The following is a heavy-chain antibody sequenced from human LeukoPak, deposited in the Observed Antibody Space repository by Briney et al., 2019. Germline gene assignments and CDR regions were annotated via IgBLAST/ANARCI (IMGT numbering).Heavy chain of an antibody. CDR2: IYYSGST. Sequence: PSETLSLTCTVSGGSTSSYYWTWIRQPPGKGLEWIGSIYYSGSTNYSPSLKSRVTISVDTSRNQFSLKLSSVTAADTAVYYCAKGFEGGAFDIWGQGTMVTVSS. CDR1: GGSTSSYY. CDR3: AKGFEGGAFDI. D-gene: IGHD3-16*01. V-gene: IGHV4-59*01. J-gene: IGHJ3*02.